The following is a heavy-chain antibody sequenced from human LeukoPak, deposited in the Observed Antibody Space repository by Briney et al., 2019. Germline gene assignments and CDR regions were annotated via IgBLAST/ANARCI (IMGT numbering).Heavy chain of an antibody. J-gene: IGHJ6*02. CDR2: ISSSSSYI. V-gene: IGHV3-21*04. Sequence: GGSLRLSCAASGFTFSSYSMNWVRQAPGKGLEWVSSISSSSSYIYYADSVKGRFTISRDNAKNSLYLQMNSLRAEDAAVYYCATQREYQLLYDYYYGMDVWGQGTTVTVSS. CDR3: ATQREYQLLYDYYYGMDV. CDR1: GFTFSSYS. D-gene: IGHD2-2*01.